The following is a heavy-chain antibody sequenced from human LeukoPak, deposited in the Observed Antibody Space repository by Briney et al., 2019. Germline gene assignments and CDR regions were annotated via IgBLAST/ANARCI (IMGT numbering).Heavy chain of an antibody. CDR3: AKDLERLKGYGSGHG. CDR1: GFTFSSYG. Sequence: GGSLRLSCAASGFTFSSYGMHWVRQAPGKGLEWVSAISGSGGSTYYADSVKGRFTISRDNSKNTLYLQMNSLRAEDTAVYYCAKDLERLKGYGSGHGRGQGTLVTVSS. CDR2: ISGSGGST. V-gene: IGHV3-23*01. D-gene: IGHD3-10*01. J-gene: IGHJ4*02.